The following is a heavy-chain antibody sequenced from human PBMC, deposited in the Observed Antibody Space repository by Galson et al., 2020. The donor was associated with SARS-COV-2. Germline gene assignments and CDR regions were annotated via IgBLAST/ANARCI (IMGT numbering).Heavy chain of an antibody. CDR2: IWYDGSNK. CDR3: AKNYDSSGYYSGFDY. J-gene: IGHJ4*02. CDR1: GFTFSSYG. V-gene: IGHV3-33*06. Sequence: GGSLRLSCAASGFTFSSYGMHWVRQAPGKGLEWVAVIWYDGSNKYYADSVKGRFTISRDNSKNTLYLQMNSLRAEDTAVYYCAKNYDSSGYYSGFDYWGQGTLVTVSS. D-gene: IGHD3-22*01.